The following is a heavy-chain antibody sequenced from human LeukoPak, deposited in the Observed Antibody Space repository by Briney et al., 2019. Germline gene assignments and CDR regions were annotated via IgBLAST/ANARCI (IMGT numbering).Heavy chain of an antibody. D-gene: IGHD3-10*01. Sequence: GGSLRLSCAASGFTFSSYSMNWVRQAPGKGLEWVSSISSSSSYIYYADSVKGRFTISRDNAKNSLYLQMNSLRAEDTAVYYCARDQNPVLLWFGEFPGDLYGMDVWGKGTTVTVSS. CDR1: GFTFSSYS. CDR3: ARDQNPVLLWFGEFPGDLYGMDV. CDR2: ISSSSSYI. J-gene: IGHJ6*04. V-gene: IGHV3-21*01.